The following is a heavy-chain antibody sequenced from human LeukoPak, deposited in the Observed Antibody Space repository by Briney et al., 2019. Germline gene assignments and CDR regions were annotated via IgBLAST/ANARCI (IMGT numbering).Heavy chain of an antibody. CDR2: IYDSGST. CDR1: RGSISSGTHY. J-gene: IGHJ4*02. D-gene: IGHD5-24*01. CDR3: ARHRGDGYNLPFDY. Sequence: SQTLFLTCSVSRGSISSGTHYCGWIRQPPGKGLEWIGSIYDSGSTYYNPSLKSRLTISLDTSKNQFSLKLTSVTAADTALFYCARHRGDGYNLPFDYWGQGTLVTVSS. V-gene: IGHV4-39*01.